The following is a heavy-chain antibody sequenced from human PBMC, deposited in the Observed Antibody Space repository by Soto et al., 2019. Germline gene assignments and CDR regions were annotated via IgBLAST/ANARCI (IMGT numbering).Heavy chain of an antibody. CDR2: ISGNNGNT. V-gene: IGHV1-18*04. Sequence: ASVKVSCKASGYTFTTYDISWVRQAPGQGLEWMGWISGNNGNTNYAQKLQGRVTMTRDTSTSTAYMDLRSLRSDDTAVYYCARVGSGSGFDYWGQGTLVTVSS. CDR3: ARVGSGSGFDY. J-gene: IGHJ4*02. CDR1: GYTFTTYD. D-gene: IGHD3-10*01.